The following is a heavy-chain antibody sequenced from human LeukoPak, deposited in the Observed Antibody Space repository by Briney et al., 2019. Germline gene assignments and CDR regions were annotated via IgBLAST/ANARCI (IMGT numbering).Heavy chain of an antibody. J-gene: IGHJ3*02. Sequence: TGGSLRLSCAASGFTFSSYAMSWVRQAPGKGLEWVSAISGSGGSTYYADSVKGRFTISRDNSKNTLYLQMNSLRAEDTAVYYCAKDLVPMVRGDDAFDIWGQGTMVTVSS. CDR3: AKDLVPMVRGDDAFDI. CDR2: ISGSGGST. V-gene: IGHV3-23*01. D-gene: IGHD3-10*01. CDR1: GFTFSSYA.